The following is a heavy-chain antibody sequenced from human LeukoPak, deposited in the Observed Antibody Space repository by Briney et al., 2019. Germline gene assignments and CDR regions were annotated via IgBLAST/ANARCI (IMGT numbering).Heavy chain of an antibody. CDR1: GGSISSSSYY. Sequence: SETLSLTCTVSGGSISSSSYYWGWIRQPPGKGLEWIGSIFYSGSTYYNPSLKSRVTISVDTSKNQFSLKLTSVTAADTAVYYCTKGRGIWGQGTLVTVSS. CDR3: TKGRGI. V-gene: IGHV4-39*03. CDR2: IFYSGST. D-gene: IGHD3-10*01. J-gene: IGHJ4*02.